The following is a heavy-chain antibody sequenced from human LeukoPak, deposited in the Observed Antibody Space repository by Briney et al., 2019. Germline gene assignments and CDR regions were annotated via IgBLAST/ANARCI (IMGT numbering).Heavy chain of an antibody. CDR3: AKPIFPYCGGDCQAFDI. D-gene: IGHD2-21*02. J-gene: IGHJ3*02. CDR1: GFTFSSYG. V-gene: IGHV3-7*03. Sequence: GGSLRLSCAASGFTFSSYGMSWVRQPPGKGLEWVANIRHDESEIYYVDSVKGRFTISRENAKDSLYLQMNSLSAEDTAVYYCAKPIFPYCGGDCQAFDIWGQGTMATVSS. CDR2: IRHDESEI.